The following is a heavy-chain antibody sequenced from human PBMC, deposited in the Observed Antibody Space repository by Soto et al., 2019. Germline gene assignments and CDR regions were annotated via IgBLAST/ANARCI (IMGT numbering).Heavy chain of an antibody. J-gene: IGHJ3*02. CDR2: ISPYNGNT. CDR3: ARCEYRSTDPLGYAFDI. V-gene: IGHV1-18*01. CDR1: GYICRSHG. Sequence: QVQLVQSGAEVKKPGASVKVSCKASGYICRSHGVSWMRQAPGQGLEWMGWISPYNGNTNYAQNLQSRVTMTTDTSTSTAYMELRSLRSDDTAVYYCARCEYRSTDPLGYAFDIWGQGTMVTVSS. D-gene: IGHD6-6*01.